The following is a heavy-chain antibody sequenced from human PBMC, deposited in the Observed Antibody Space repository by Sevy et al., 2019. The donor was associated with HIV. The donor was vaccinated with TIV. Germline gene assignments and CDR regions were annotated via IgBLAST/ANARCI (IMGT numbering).Heavy chain of an antibody. CDR1: GFTFSDFW. CDR3: ARDPDWGALDR. V-gene: IGHV3-7*01. CDR2: INQDERHI. D-gene: IGHD7-27*01. Sequence: GGSLRLSCEVSGFTFSDFWMTWVRQSPGKGLEWVAYINQDERHINLLDSVRGRFTISRGNAKNSLYLQMDSLRAEDTAIYYCARDPDWGALDRWGQGTLVTVSS. J-gene: IGHJ5*02.